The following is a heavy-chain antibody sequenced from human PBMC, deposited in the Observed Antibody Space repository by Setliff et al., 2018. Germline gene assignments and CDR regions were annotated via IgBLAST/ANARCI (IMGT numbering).Heavy chain of an antibody. CDR3: AREGSSNFDRYSGWFDP. J-gene: IGHJ5*02. V-gene: IGHV1-2*02. CDR1: GYTFTGYF. CDR2: INPNSGGT. D-gene: IGHD6-13*01. Sequence: ASVKVSCKASGYTFTGYFIHWVRQAPGQGLEWMGWINPNSGGTNYAQKFQGRVTMTRDTSISTAYMELSRLRSDDTAVYYCAREGSSNFDRYSGWFDPWGQGTLVTVSS.